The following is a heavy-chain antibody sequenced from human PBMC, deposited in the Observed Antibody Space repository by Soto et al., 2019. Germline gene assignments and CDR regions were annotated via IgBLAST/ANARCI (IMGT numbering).Heavy chain of an antibody. CDR3: AKASSGDALRSRAFDI. Sequence: GGSLRLSCAASGFTFSSYAMSWVRQAPGKGLEWVSAISGSGGSTYYADSVKGRFTISRDNSKNTLYLQMNSLRAEDTAVYYCAKASSGDALRSRAFDIWGQGTMVTVSS. CDR1: GFTFSSYA. CDR2: ISGSGGST. J-gene: IGHJ3*02. V-gene: IGHV3-23*01. D-gene: IGHD7-27*01.